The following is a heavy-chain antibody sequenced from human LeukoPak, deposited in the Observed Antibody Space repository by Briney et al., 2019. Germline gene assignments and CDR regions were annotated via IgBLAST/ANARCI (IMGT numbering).Heavy chain of an antibody. J-gene: IGHJ4*02. CDR1: GFTVSSNY. CDR2: IYSGGST. D-gene: IGHD5-18*01. Sequence: GGSLRLSCAASGFTVSSNYMSWVRQAPGKGLEWVSVIYSGGSTYYADSVKGRFTISRDNSKNTLYLQMNSLRAEDTAVYYCARAGGLYSYGTKRYFDYWGQGTLVTVSS. V-gene: IGHV3-66*01. CDR3: ARAGGLYSYGTKRYFDY.